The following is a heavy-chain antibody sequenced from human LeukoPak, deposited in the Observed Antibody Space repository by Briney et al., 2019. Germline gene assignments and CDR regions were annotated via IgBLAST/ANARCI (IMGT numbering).Heavy chain of an antibody. CDR1: GFTFSNAW. D-gene: IGHD3-9*01. Sequence: GGSLRLSCAASGFTFSNAWMSWVRQAPGKGLEWVGRIKSKTDGGTTDYAAPVKGRFTISRDDSKNTLYLQMNSLKTEDTAVYYCTTGPLTQYYDILTGYPYWGQGTLVTVSS. J-gene: IGHJ4*02. V-gene: IGHV3-15*01. CDR2: IKSKTDGGTT. CDR3: TTGPLTQYYDILTGYPY.